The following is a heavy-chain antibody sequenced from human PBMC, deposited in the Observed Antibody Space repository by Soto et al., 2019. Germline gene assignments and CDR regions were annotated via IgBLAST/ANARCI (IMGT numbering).Heavy chain of an antibody. Sequence: QVTLKESGPVLVKPTETLTLTCTVSGFSLSNARMGVSWIRQPPGKALEWLAHIFSNDEKSYSTSLKSRLTISKDTSKSQVVLTMTNMDPVDTATYYCARTTALLWFGESFLDVWGKGTTVTVSS. CDR1: GFSLSNARMG. V-gene: IGHV2-26*01. CDR2: IFSNDEK. J-gene: IGHJ6*04. CDR3: ARTTALLWFGESFLDV. D-gene: IGHD3-10*01.